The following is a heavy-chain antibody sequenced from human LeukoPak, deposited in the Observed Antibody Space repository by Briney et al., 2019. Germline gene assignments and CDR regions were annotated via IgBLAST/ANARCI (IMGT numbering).Heavy chain of an antibody. V-gene: IGHV3-30*03. CDR3: AREFEGQEAGAYGSGSYDVFDI. J-gene: IGHJ3*02. CDR1: GFTFSSYG. D-gene: IGHD3-10*01. Sequence: TGWSLRLSCAASGFTFSSYGMHWVRQAPGKGLEWVAVITYDGYYKYYADSVKGRFTISRDNVKNTLYLRMNSLRAEDTAVYYCAREFEGQEAGAYGSGSYDVFDIWGQGTMVTVSS. CDR2: ITYDGYYK.